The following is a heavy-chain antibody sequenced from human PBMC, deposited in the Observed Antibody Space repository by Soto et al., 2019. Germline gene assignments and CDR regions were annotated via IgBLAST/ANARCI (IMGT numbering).Heavy chain of an antibody. CDR2: TYHTGTA. Sequence: QLQLQESGSRLVRPSQTLSLTCAVSGGSISSGGYSWTWIRQPPGKGLEWVGHTYHTGTALYSPSLTSRFPISVDTSKNKSSLKLTSATAADTTVYYCARDRRSYYSNGSGLGFWGQGTLVTVSS. J-gene: IGHJ4*02. CDR3: ARDRRSYYSNGSGLGF. D-gene: IGHD2-8*01. CDR1: GGSISSGGYS. V-gene: IGHV4-30-2*01.